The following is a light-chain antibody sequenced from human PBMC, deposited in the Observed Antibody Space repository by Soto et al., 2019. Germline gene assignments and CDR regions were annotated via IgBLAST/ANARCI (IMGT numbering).Light chain of an antibody. CDR2: VAS. CDR3: QQSYGTPIT. Sequence: DIQMTQSPSSLSASVGDRVTITCRAGQSISRYLNWYQQKPGKAPNLLIYVASSLQSEVPSRFSGSGSGTDFTLAITSLQPEDFATYYCQQSYGTPITFGQGTRLEIK. V-gene: IGKV1-39*01. J-gene: IGKJ5*01. CDR1: QSISRY.